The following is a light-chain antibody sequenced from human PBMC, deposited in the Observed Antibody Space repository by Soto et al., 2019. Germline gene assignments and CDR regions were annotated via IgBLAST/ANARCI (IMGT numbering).Light chain of an antibody. CDR1: SSDVGAYDF. CDR3: CSYAGSYTLGV. J-gene: IGLJ3*02. Sequence: QSALTQPRSVSGSPGQSVTISCTGTSSDVGAYDFVSWYQQHPGKAPKLMIYDVTKRPSGVPDRFSGSKSGNSASLTISGLQAEDEVDYYCCSYAGSYTLGVFGGGTKLTVL. V-gene: IGLV2-11*01. CDR2: DVT.